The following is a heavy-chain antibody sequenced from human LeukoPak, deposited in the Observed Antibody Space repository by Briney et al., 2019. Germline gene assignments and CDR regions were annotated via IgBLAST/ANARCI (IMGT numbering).Heavy chain of an antibody. CDR1: RFTFSNYA. D-gene: IGHD2-2*01. CDR2: ITSGHST. J-gene: IGHJ4*02. Sequence: GGSLRLSCAAPRFTFSNYAMSWVRQAAGKGLEWVSGITSGHSTFYADSVKGRFTISRDNSKDTVYMQMNSLRAEDTAVYYCAKDYPECTGTTCSGEAFFDYWGQGALGTVSS. CDR3: AKDYPECTGTTCSGEAFFDY. V-gene: IGHV3-23*01.